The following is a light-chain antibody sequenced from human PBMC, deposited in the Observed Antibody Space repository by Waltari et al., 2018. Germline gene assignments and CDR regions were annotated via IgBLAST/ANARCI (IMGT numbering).Light chain of an antibody. V-gene: IGLV2-23*01. J-gene: IGLJ3*02. CDR1: SSDIGSYNP. Sequence: QSVLTQPASVSGSPGQSITISCTGTSSDIGSYNPVSWYQQHPGKAPKLMIYEANNRPPWVSYLFSGFRSGNTASLAISGLQTEDEVHYYCFSHDTKWMFGGGTKLTVL. CDR3: FSHDTKWM. CDR2: EAN.